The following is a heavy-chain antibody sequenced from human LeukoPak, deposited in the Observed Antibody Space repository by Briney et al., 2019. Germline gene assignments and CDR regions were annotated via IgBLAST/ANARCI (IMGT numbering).Heavy chain of an antibody. CDR2: INPNSGGT. J-gene: IGHJ5*02. V-gene: IGHV1-2*02. CDR3: ASFLWFGEDWFDP. Sequence: ASVTVSCKASGYTFTGYYMHWVRQAPGQGLEWMGWINPNSGGTNYAQKFQGRVTMTRDTSISTAYMELSRLRSDDTAVYYCASFLWFGEDWFDPWGQGTLVTVSS. D-gene: IGHD3-10*01. CDR1: GYTFTGYY.